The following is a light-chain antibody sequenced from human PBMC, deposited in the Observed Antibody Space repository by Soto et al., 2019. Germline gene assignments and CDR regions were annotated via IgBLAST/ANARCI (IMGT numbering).Light chain of an antibody. J-gene: IGLJ2*01. CDR2: GNT. Sequence: QLVLTQPPSVSGAPGQRVTISCTGSSSNIGAGYDVHWYQQLPGRAPKLLIYGNTNRPSGVPDRFSGSKFGTSASLAITGLQAEDEADYYCLSFDSSLSVVFGGGTKLTVL. CDR3: LSFDSSLSVV. V-gene: IGLV1-40*01. CDR1: SSNIGAGYD.